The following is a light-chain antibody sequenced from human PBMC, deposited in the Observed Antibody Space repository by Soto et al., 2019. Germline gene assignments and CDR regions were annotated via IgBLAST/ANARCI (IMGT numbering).Light chain of an antibody. V-gene: IGKV3-20*01. CDR2: GAS. J-gene: IGKJ1*01. CDR1: QSVSSSY. Sequence: EIVLTQSPGTLSLSPGERATLSCRASQSVSSSYLAWYQQKPGQAPRLLIYGASIRATGIPDRFSGSGSRTDFTLTISRLEPEDFAVYYCQQYGSSQSFGQGTKVEI. CDR3: QQYGSSQS.